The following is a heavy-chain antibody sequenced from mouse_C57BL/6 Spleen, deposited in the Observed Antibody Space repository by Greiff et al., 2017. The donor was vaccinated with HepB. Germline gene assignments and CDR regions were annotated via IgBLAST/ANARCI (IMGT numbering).Heavy chain of an antibody. J-gene: IGHJ4*01. Sequence: QVTLKESGAELVKPGASVKLSCTASGYAFSSYWMNWVKQRPGKGLEWIGQIYPGDGDTNYNGKFKGKATLTADKSSSTAYMQLSSLTSEDSAVYFCARRPAMDYWGQGTSVTVSS. V-gene: IGHV1-80*01. CDR1: GYAFSSYW. CDR3: ARRPAMDY. CDR2: IYPGDGDT.